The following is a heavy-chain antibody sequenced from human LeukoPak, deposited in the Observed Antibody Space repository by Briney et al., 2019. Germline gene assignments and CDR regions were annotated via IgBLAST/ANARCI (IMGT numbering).Heavy chain of an antibody. V-gene: IGHV3-23*01. Sequence: GGSLRLSCAASGFTFSTYAMSWVRQASGKGLEWVSGISGSGGSTYYADSVKGRFTISRDNSKNTLYVQMNSLRGEDTAVYYCAKEQQLGRPFDYWGQGTLVTVSS. CDR1: GFTFSTYA. J-gene: IGHJ4*02. D-gene: IGHD6-6*01. CDR3: AKEQQLGRPFDY. CDR2: ISGSGGST.